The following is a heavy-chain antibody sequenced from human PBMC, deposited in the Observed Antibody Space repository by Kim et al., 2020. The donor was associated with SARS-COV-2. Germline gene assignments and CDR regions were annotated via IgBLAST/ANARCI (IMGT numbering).Heavy chain of an antibody. V-gene: IGHV5-51*01. J-gene: IGHJ4*02. CDR3: ARLMSLDGVTFDY. Sequence: YSPSFQGQVTISADKSISTAYLQWSSLKASDTAMYYCARLMSLDGVTFDYWGQGTLVTVSS. D-gene: IGHD5-18*01.